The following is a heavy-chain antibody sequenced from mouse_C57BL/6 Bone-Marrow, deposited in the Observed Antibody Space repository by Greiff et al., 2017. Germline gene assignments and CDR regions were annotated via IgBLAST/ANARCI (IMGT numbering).Heavy chain of an antibody. CDR1: GYSITSGYY. D-gene: IGHD6-1*01. CDR2: ISYDGSN. Sequence: ESGPGLVKPSQSLSLTCSVTGYSITSGYYWNWIRQFPGNKLEWMGYISYDGSNNYNPSLKNRISITRDTSKNQFFLKLNSVTTEDTATYYCARDASRFAYWGQGTLVTVSA. CDR3: ARDASRFAY. J-gene: IGHJ3*01. V-gene: IGHV3-6*01.